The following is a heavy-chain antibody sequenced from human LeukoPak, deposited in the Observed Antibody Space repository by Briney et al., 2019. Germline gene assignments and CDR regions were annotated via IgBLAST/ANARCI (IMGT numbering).Heavy chain of an antibody. CDR2: INTNTGNP. CDR1: GYTFTTYA. CDR3: ARDGSYSPRCWFGP. J-gene: IGHJ5*02. Sequence: ASLKVSCKASGYTFTTYAVNWVRQAPGQGLEWMGWINTNTGNPTYAQGFTGRFVFSLDTSVSTAYLQISSLKAEDTAVYYCARDGSYSPRCWFGPWGQGTLVPVSS. V-gene: IGHV7-4-1*02. D-gene: IGHD1-26*01.